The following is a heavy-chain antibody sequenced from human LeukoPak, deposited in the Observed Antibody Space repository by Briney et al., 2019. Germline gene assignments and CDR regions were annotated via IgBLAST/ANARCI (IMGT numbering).Heavy chain of an antibody. V-gene: IGHV3-23*01. CDR2: ISGSGGST. D-gene: IGHD2-2*01. Sequence: GGSLRLSCAASGFTFSSYAMGWVRQAPGKGLEWVSAISGSGGSTYYADSVKGRFTISRDNSKNTLYLQMNSLRAEDSAVYFCAKDRAGEYQLLTYYYYGMDVWGQGTTVTVSS. CDR3: AKDRAGEYQLLTYYYYGMDV. CDR1: GFTFSSYA. J-gene: IGHJ6*02.